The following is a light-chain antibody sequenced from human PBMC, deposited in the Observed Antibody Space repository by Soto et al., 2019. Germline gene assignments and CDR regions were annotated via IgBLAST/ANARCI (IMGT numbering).Light chain of an antibody. J-gene: IGKJ2*01. CDR1: QGINIF. Sequence: TQLTEYPSCLSESVGDRVTLTYRASQGINIFLAWFQQKPGKAPNRLISAASTLQSGVPSRFSGSGSETEFTLTITSRQPEDSATYYCRQRKSYPRTFGQVTKAEIK. V-gene: IGKV1-9*01. CDR2: AAS. CDR3: RQRKSYPRT.